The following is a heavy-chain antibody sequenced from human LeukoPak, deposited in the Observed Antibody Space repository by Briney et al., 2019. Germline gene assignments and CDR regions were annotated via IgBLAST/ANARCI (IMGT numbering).Heavy chain of an antibody. CDR3: ARGPKGGVAGMDYFDY. D-gene: IGHD6-19*01. Sequence: ASVKVSCKASGYTFTSYGISWVRQAPGQGLEWMGWISAYNGITNYAQKLQGRVTMTTDTSTSTAYMELRSLRSDDTAVYYCARGPKGGVAGMDYFDYWGQGTLVTVSS. V-gene: IGHV1-18*01. J-gene: IGHJ4*02. CDR2: ISAYNGIT. CDR1: GYTFTSYG.